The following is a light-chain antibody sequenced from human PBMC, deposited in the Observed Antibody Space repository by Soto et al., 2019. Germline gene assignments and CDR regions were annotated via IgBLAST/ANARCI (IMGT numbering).Light chain of an antibody. V-gene: IGKV3-20*01. Sequence: EIVLTQSPGTLSLSPGERATLSCRASQSVSSSYLAWYQQKPGQAPRLLIYGASSRATGIPDRFSGSGSGTDFTLTISRPEPEDFAVYYCQQYGSSPSWTFGQGTKV. CDR2: GAS. CDR3: QQYGSSPSWT. CDR1: QSVSSSY. J-gene: IGKJ1*01.